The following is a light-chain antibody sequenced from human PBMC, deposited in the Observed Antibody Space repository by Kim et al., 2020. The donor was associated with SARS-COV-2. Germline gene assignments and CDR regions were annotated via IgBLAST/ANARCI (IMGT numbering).Light chain of an antibody. CDR1: QSVSSY. CDR3: QQRSNWLT. J-gene: IGKJ4*01. CDR2: DAS. V-gene: IGKV3-11*01. Sequence: EIVLTQSPATLSLSPGERATLSCRASQSVSSYLAWYQQKPGQAPRLLIYDASNRATGIPARFSGSGSGTDFTLTISSLEPEDFAVYYCQQRSNWLTFGGGTKLAIK.